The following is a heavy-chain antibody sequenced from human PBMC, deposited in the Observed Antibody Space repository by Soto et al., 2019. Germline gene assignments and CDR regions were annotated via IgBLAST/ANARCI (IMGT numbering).Heavy chain of an antibody. CDR3: ARLSGSYNDRYFDN. CDR1: GASINSSAW. Sequence: SETLSLTCTVSGASINSSAWWSWVRQAPGRGLEWIGDIYRGGNTNYNPSLKSRLIVSIDKSKNQFSLNLNSVTAADTAVYFCARLSGSYNDRYFDNWSQGTLVTVSS. D-gene: IGHD1-26*01. V-gene: IGHV4-4*02. CDR2: IYRGGNT. J-gene: IGHJ4*02.